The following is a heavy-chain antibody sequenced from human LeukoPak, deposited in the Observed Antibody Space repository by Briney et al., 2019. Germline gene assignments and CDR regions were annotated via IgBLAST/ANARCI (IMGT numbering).Heavy chain of an antibody. CDR1: GGSISSYY. J-gene: IGHJ5*02. V-gene: IGHV4-59*01. Sequence: SETLSLTCTVSGGSISSYYWSWIRQPPGKGLEWIGYIHYSGSTNYNPSLKSRVTISVDTSKNQFSLKLSSVTAADTAVYYCARDGYYDSSGYYLNWFDPWGQGTLVTVSS. CDR2: IHYSGST. D-gene: IGHD3-22*01. CDR3: ARDGYYDSSGYYLNWFDP.